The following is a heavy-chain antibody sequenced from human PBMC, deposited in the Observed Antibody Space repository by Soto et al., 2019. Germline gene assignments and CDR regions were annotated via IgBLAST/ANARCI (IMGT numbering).Heavy chain of an antibody. J-gene: IGHJ4*02. Sequence: SETLSLTCTVSGGSISSYYWSWIRQPPGKGLEWIGYMYYSGRTNYNPSLKSRVTISVDTPKNQFSLKLSSVTAADAAVYYCARDGYSSYFDYWGQGTLVT. CDR3: ARDGYSSYFDY. D-gene: IGHD6-13*01. V-gene: IGHV4-59*01. CDR2: MYYSGRT. CDR1: GGSISSYY.